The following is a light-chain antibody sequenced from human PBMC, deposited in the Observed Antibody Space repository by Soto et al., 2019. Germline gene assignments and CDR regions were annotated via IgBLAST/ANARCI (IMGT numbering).Light chain of an antibody. CDR3: RSYTSSSTYV. CDR1: SSDVGGYNY. J-gene: IGLJ1*01. Sequence: QSVLTQPASVSGSPGQSITISSTGTSSDVGGYNYVSWYQQHPGKAPKLMIYDVSNRPSGVSNRFSGSKSGNTASLTISGLQAEYVADYYCRSYTSSSTYVFGTGSKVTVL. V-gene: IGLV2-14*01. CDR2: DVS.